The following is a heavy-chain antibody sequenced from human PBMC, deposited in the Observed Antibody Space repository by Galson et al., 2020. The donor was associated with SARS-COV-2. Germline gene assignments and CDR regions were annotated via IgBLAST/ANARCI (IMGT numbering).Heavy chain of an antibody. CDR1: GYTFTRYH. CDR3: ARGTHYSGWYVNQNWADT. V-gene: IGHV1-46*01. Sequence: ASVKVSCKTSGYTFTRYHMHWVRQAPGQGLEWMGIINPSGGSTTYAQKFQGRVTITRDTSTSTVYMEVRSLRSEETAVYYCARGTHYSGWYVNQNWADTWGQGTLVTVSS. CDR2: INPSGGST. J-gene: IGHJ5*02. D-gene: IGHD6-19*01.